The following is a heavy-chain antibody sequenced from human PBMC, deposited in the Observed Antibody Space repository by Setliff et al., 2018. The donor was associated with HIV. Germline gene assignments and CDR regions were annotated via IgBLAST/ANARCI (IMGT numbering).Heavy chain of an antibody. CDR1: GASFSDYY. Sequence: PSETLSLTCAVYGASFSDYYWSWIRQPPGKGLEWIGEIFHSGSTTYNPSLKSRVTISVDMPKNQFSLNLSSVTAADTAVYYCARLLRSGYSTTWYEGGAAWWFDPWGQGTLVTVSS. CDR3: ARLLRSGYSTTWYEGGAAWWFDP. D-gene: IGHD6-13*01. J-gene: IGHJ5*02. V-gene: IGHV4-34*12. CDR2: IFHSGST.